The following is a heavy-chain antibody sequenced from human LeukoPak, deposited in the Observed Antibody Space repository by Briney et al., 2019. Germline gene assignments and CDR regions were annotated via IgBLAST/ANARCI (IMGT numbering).Heavy chain of an antibody. D-gene: IGHD6-19*01. CDR3: AKGQYSSGWDANFDY. Sequence: QTGGSLRLSCAASGFTFSSYAMSWVRQALGKGLEWVSAISGSGGSTYYADSVKGRFTISRDNSKNTLYLQMNSLRAEDTAVYYCAKGQYSSGWDANFDYWGQGTLVTVSS. V-gene: IGHV3-23*01. CDR1: GFTFSSYA. CDR2: ISGSGGST. J-gene: IGHJ4*02.